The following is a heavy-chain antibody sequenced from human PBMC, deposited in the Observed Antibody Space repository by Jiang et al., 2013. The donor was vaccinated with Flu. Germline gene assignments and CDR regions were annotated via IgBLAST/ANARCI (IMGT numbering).Heavy chain of an antibody. D-gene: IGHD1-26*01. CDR2: TYYRSKWYD. CDR1: GDSVSSNSAS. V-gene: IGHV6-1*01. Sequence: QTLSLTCAISGDSVSSNSASWNWVRQSPSRGLEWLGRTYYRSKWYDDYAASVKSRITINPDTSKNQFSLQLNSMTPEDTAVYFCARAVGATRDFGYWGQGTLVTVSS. CDR3: ARAVGATRDFGY. J-gene: IGHJ4*02.